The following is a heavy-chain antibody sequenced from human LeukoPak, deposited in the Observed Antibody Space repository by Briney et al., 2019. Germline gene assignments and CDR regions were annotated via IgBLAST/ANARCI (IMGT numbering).Heavy chain of an antibody. J-gene: IGHJ3*02. CDR2: IIPIFGTA. V-gene: IGHV1-69*06. CDR1: GGTFSSYA. D-gene: IGHD3-10*01. Sequence: ASVKVSCKASGGTFSSYAISWARQAPGQGLEWMGGIIPIFGTANYAQKFQGRVTITADKPTSTAYMELSSLRSEDTAVYYCARGEPKTLWFGDSAFDIWGQGTMVTVSS. CDR3: ARGEPKTLWFGDSAFDI.